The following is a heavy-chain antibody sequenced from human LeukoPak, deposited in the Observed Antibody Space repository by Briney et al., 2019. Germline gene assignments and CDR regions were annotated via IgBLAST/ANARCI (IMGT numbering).Heavy chain of an antibody. Sequence: GGSLRLSCAASGFTFSSYAMSWVRQAPGKGLECVSAISGSGGSTYYADSVKGRFTISRDNSKNTLYLQMNSLRAEDTAVYYCAKDDRAPAAMWNYFDYWGQGTLVTVSS. CDR1: GFTFSSYA. V-gene: IGHV3-23*01. J-gene: IGHJ4*02. D-gene: IGHD2-2*01. CDR3: AKDDRAPAAMWNYFDY. CDR2: ISGSGGST.